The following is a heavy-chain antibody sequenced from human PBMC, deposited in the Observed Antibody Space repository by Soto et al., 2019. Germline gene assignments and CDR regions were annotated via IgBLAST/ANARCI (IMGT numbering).Heavy chain of an antibody. CDR1: GYTFTSYG. CDR3: ARDTLDRYYDFWSGRRYYFEY. Sequence: GASVKVSCKASGYTFTSYGISWVRQAPGQGLEWMGWISAYNGNTNYAQELQGRVTMTTDTSTSTAYMELRSLRSDDTAVYYCARDTLDRYYDFWSGRRYYFEYWGQGTLVTAPQ. J-gene: IGHJ4*02. V-gene: IGHV1-18*01. D-gene: IGHD3-3*01. CDR2: ISAYNGNT.